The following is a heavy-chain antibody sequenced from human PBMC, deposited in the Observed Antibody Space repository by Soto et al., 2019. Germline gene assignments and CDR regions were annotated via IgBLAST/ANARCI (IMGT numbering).Heavy chain of an antibody. CDR2: ITDTGGDA. CDR1: GLTFGGRA. CDR3: ARGSTDSYPGSRIFDF. J-gene: IGHJ4*02. Sequence: GGSLRLSCVASGLTFGGRAMSWVRQAPGEGLQWVSTITDTGGDAKYADSVRGRFVISRDNSKKTLYLQMTSLTAEDSAMYFCARGSTDSYPGSRIFDFWGRGTLVTVSS. V-gene: IGHV3-23*01. D-gene: IGHD3-10*01.